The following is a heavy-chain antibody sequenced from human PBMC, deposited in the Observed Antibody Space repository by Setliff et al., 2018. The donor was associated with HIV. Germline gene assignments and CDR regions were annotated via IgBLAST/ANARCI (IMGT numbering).Heavy chain of an antibody. J-gene: IGHJ4*02. Sequence: PGGSLRLSCAASGFTFDYHVMYWVRQAPGKGLEWVSTISWDSDFIAYADSVKGRFTISRDNSKNTLYLQMDSLRAEDTAVYYCVRDQNTPSRCRSKTCINPGDYWGLGTLVTVSS. CDR3: VRDQNTPSRCRSKTCINPGDY. D-gene: IGHD2-2*01. CDR1: GFTFDYHV. CDR2: ISWDSDFI. V-gene: IGHV3-20*04.